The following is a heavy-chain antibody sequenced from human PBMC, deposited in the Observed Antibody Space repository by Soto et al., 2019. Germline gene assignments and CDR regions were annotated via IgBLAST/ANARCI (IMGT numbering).Heavy chain of an antibody. Sequence: EVQLVESGGGLVQPGGSLRLSCAASGFTCSSYSMNWVRQAPGKGLEWVSYISSSSSTIYYADSVKGRFTISRDNAKNSLYLQMNSLRAEDTAVYYCARDLNYGLFDYSGQGTLVTVSS. J-gene: IGHJ4*02. CDR3: ARDLNYGLFDY. V-gene: IGHV3-48*01. CDR1: GFTCSSYS. D-gene: IGHD4-17*01. CDR2: ISSSSSTI.